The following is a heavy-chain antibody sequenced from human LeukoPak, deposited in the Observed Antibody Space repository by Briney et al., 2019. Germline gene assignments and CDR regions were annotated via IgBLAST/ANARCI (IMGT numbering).Heavy chain of an antibody. Sequence: SETLSLTCTVSGGSLNTNTWWSWVRPPPGKGLEWTGEVFHSGSTNYNPSLESRLSISMDKSNNRFSLKLSSVTAADTAVYYCARVEKYTSSGPTDPWGQGTLVTVSS. CDR2: VFHSGST. CDR1: GGSLNTNTW. J-gene: IGHJ5*02. CDR3: ARVEKYTSSGPTDP. V-gene: IGHV4-4*02. D-gene: IGHD6-13*01.